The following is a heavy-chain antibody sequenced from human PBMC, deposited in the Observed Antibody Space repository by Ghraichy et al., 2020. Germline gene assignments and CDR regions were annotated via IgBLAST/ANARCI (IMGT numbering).Heavy chain of an antibody. CDR1: GGSFSGYY. J-gene: IGHJ4*02. D-gene: IGHD3-10*01. Sequence: SETLSLTCAVYGGSFSGYYWSWIRQPPGKGLEWIGEINHSGSTNYNPSLKSRVTISVDTSKNQFSLKLSSVTAADTAVYYCARGSYYGSGSYYGPPTPYFDYWGQGTLVTVSS. CDR3: ARGSYYGSGSYYGPPTPYFDY. CDR2: INHSGST. V-gene: IGHV4-34*01.